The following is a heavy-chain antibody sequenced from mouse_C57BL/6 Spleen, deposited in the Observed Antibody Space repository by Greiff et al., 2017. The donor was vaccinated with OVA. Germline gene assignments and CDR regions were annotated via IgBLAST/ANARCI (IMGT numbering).Heavy chain of an antibody. CDR2: LDPSDSYT. J-gene: IGHJ2*01. CDR1: GYTFTSYW. D-gene: IGHD2-10*02. CDR3: ARGGVWYFDY. Sequence: QVQLQQPGAELVMPGASVKLSCKASGYTFTSYWMHWVKQRPGQGLEWIGELDPSDSYTNYNQKFKGKSTLTVDKSSSTAYMQLSSLTSEDSAVYYCARGGVWYFDYWGQGTTLTVSS. V-gene: IGHV1-69*01.